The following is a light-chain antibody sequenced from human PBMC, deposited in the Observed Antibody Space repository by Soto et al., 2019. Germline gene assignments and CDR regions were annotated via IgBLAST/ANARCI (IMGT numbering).Light chain of an antibody. CDR2: EVS. CDR1: SSDVGGYDF. J-gene: IGLJ2*01. Sequence: QSVLTQPASVSGSPGQSITISCTGTSSDVGGYDFVSWYQQHPGKAPKLMIYEVSNRPSGVSNRFSGSKSGNTASLTISGLQAEDEADHYCSSYTSSSTVVFGGGTKLTVI. V-gene: IGLV2-14*01. CDR3: SSYTSSSTVV.